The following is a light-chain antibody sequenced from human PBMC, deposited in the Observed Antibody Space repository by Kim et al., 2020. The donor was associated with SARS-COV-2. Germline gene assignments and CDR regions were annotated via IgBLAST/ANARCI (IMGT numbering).Light chain of an antibody. V-gene: IGKV1-5*03. CDR2: QAS. CDR1: QSVDSW. CDR3: KQYETYWT. Sequence: DIQMTQSPSTLSAFVGNRVTFTCRASQSVDSWLAWYQQKPGQAPKLLIYQASKLASGVPSRFSGSGSGTDFTLTISNLQPDDSAIYYCKQYETYWTFGPGTKVEIK. J-gene: IGKJ1*01.